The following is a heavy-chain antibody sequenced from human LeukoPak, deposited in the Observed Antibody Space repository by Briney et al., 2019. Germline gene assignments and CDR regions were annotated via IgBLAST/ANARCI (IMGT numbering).Heavy chain of an antibody. CDR1: GGSISSSGFY. V-gene: IGHV4-39*07. D-gene: IGHD2-21*02. CDR3: ARLLEVVVTPGAGWFDP. CDR2: IYDSGST. J-gene: IGHJ5*02. Sequence: PSETLSLTCTVSGGSISSSGFYWGWIRQPPGKGLEWIGGIYDSGSTYYNPSLKSRVTISVDTSKNQFSLKLSSVTAADTAVYYCARLLEVVVTPGAGWFDPWGQGTLVTVSS.